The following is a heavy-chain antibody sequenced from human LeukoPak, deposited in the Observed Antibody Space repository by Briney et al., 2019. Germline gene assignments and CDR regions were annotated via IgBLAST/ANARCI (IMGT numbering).Heavy chain of an antibody. Sequence: GGSLRLSCAASRFSLSSYAMHWVRQAPGKGLEWVAFISYDGSDKYYADSVKGRFTISRDNSKNTLYLQMNSLRAEDTAVYYCTQETDAFDIWGQGTMVTVSS. J-gene: IGHJ3*02. V-gene: IGHV3-30*18. CDR2: ISYDGSDK. CDR1: RFSLSSYA. CDR3: TQETDAFDI.